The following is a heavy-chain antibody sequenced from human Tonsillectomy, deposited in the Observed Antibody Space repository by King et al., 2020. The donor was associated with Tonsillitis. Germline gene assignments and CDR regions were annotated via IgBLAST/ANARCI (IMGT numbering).Heavy chain of an antibody. Sequence: VQLQQWGAGLLKPSETLSLTCAVYGGSFSGYYWSWIRQPPGKGLEWIGEINHSGSTNYNPSLKSRVTISVDKSKNQISLKLSSVTAAGTAVYYCARNPTLYCSGGSCYNGYVDYWGQGTLVTVSS. CDR1: GGSFSGYY. J-gene: IGHJ4*02. D-gene: IGHD2-15*01. V-gene: IGHV4-34*01. CDR2: INHSGST. CDR3: ARNPTLYCSGGSCYNGYVDY.